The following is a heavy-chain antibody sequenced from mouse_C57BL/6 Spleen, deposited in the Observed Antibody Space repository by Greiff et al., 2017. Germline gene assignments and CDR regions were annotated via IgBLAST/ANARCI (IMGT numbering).Heavy chain of an antibody. Sequence: QVQLKQSGAELVRPGASVTLSCKASGYTFTDYEMHWVKQTPVHGLEWIGAIDPETGGTAYNQKFKGKAILTADKSSSTAYMELRSLTSEDSAVYYCTRTYYYGSSLSFDYWGQGTTLTVSS. J-gene: IGHJ2*01. CDR2: IDPETGGT. V-gene: IGHV1-15*01. CDR1: GYTFTDYE. CDR3: TRTYYYGSSLSFDY. D-gene: IGHD1-1*01.